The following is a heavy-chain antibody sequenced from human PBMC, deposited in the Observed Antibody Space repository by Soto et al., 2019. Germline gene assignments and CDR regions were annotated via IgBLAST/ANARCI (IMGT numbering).Heavy chain of an antibody. J-gene: IGHJ4*02. Sequence: EVQLVESGGGLVKPGGSLRLSCAASGFTFSSYSMNWVRQAPGKGLEWVSSISSSSSYIYYADSVKGRFTISRDNAKNSLYLQMNSLRAEDTAVYYCAKEAGELSTRSFDYWGQGTLVIVSS. CDR1: GFTFSSYS. CDR3: AKEAGELSTRSFDY. V-gene: IGHV3-21*01. CDR2: ISSSSSYI. D-gene: IGHD3-16*02.